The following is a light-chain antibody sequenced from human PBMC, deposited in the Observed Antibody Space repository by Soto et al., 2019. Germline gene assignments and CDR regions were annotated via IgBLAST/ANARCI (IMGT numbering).Light chain of an antibody. Sequence: EIVLTQSPGTLSLSPGERATLSCRASESFTNSYLAWYQQKFGQAPRLLVYGVSIRATRIPDRFRGSGYGTDFTLTISRLEPEDFAVYYCQQYLRSPSPFGQGTKVEIK. V-gene: IGKV3-20*01. CDR2: GVS. CDR3: QQYLRSPSP. J-gene: IGKJ2*01. CDR1: ESFTNSY.